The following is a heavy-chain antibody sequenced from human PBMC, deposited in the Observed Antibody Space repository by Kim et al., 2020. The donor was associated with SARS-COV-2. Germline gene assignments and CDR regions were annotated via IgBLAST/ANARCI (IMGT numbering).Heavy chain of an antibody. CDR2: MWSDGSQE. J-gene: IGHJ3*02. CDR1: GFTFSDYG. CDR3: AREKLTGYDGFDI. V-gene: IGHV3-33*01. D-gene: IGHD3-9*01. Sequence: GGSLRLSCAASGFTFSDYGLQHGIHWVRQAPGKGLEWLALMWSDGSQEYYAGAVKGRFTLSRDNSKNTVHLQMNSLRAEDTAIYYCAREKLTGYDGFDIWGQGTMVTVSS.